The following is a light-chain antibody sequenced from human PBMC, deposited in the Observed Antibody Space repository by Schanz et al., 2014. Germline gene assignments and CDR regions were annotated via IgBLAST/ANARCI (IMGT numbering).Light chain of an antibody. V-gene: IGLV2-8*01. CDR2: EVS. CDR3: CSYAGTYTWV. CDR1: SSDVGNYNF. Sequence: QSALTQPPSASGSPGQSVTISCTGTSSDVGNYNFVSWYQHHPGKAPKLMIYEVSKRPSGVPDRFSGSKSGNTASLTISGLQAEDEADYYCCSYAGTYTWVFGGGTKLTVL. J-gene: IGLJ3*02.